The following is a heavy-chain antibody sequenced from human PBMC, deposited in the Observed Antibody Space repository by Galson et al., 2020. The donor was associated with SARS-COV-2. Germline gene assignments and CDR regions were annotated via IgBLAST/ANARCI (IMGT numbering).Heavy chain of an antibody. J-gene: IGHJ4*02. D-gene: IGHD6-13*01. Sequence: GGSLRLSCAASGFTVSSNYMSWVRQAPGKGLEWVSIIYSGGSTYYADSVKGRFIISRDNSKNTLYLQMNSLRAEDTAVYYCARARYSSSGRDYWGQGTLVTVSS. V-gene: IGHV3-53*01. CDR2: IYSGGST. CDR3: ARARYSSSGRDY. CDR1: GFTVSSNY.